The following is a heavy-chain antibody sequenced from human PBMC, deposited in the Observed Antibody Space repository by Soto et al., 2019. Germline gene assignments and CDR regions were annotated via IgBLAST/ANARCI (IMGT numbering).Heavy chain of an antibody. D-gene: IGHD5-12*01. Sequence: QVQLVQSGAEVKKPGASVKVSCKGSGYTFTSHGITWVRQAPGQGLEWMGWSSADNGHTKYAQKVQGRVTMTTETSTSTAYMELRSLRFDDTAIYYCARPRKWLRSGGMDVWGQGTTVTVSS. J-gene: IGHJ6*02. V-gene: IGHV1-18*01. CDR1: GYTFTSHG. CDR3: ARPRKWLRSGGMDV. CDR2: SSADNGHT.